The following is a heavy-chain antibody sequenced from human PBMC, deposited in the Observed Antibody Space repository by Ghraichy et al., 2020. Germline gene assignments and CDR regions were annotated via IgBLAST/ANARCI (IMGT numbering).Heavy chain of an antibody. CDR1: GFTFSNAW. V-gene: IGHV3-15*01. J-gene: IGHJ4*02. D-gene: IGHD5-18*01. Sequence: LSLTCAASGFTFSNAWMSWVRQAPGKGLEWVGRIKSKTDGGTTDYAAPVKGRFTISRDDSKNTLYLQMNSLKTEDTAVYYCTTDAHLQLYHSRLVNYWGQGTLVTVSS. CDR2: IKSKTDGGTT. CDR3: TTDAHLQLYHSRLVNY.